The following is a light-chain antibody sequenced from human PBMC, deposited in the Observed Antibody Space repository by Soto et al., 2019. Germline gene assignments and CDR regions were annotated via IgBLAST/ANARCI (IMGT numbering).Light chain of an antibody. CDR3: QQYENYWK. Sequence: IVMTQSPATQSVSPRESSTLSCRASQRISRNLAWYQQKPGQAPRLLIYDASTTATAIPTRFSGSGSGKESSLTISHLQPDDCATYYRQQYENYWKFGQGTKVDIK. CDR2: DAS. J-gene: IGKJ1*01. CDR1: QRISRN. V-gene: IGKV3-15*01.